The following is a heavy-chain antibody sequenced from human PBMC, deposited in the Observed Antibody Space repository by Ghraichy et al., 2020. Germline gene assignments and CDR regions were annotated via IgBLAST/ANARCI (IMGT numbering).Heavy chain of an antibody. J-gene: IGHJ6*02. V-gene: IGHV4-31*03. Sequence: SETLSLTCTVSSGSSNSGDFYWIWIRQHPGRGLEWIGHIHHSGTIYYYSPSLKSRISIFVDTSENQSSLILRSVTAADTAVYFCARGSVPKSPPDHYYGIDVWGQGTTATVSS. D-gene: IGHD3-10*02. CDR1: SGSSNSGDFY. CDR3: ARGSVPKSPPDHYYGIDV. CDR2: IHHSGTI.